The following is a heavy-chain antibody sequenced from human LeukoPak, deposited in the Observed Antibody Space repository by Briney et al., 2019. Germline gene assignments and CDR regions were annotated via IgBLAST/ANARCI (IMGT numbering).Heavy chain of an antibody. CDR3: ARGRLPIYWNLCFDP. CDR1: GGSISSSSYY. CDR2: INHSGST. V-gene: IGHV4-39*07. J-gene: IGHJ5*02. Sequence: SETLSLTCTVSGGSISSSSYYWGWIRQPPGKGLEWIGEINHSGSTNYNPSLKSRVTISVDTSKNQFSLKLSSVTAADTAVYYCARGRLPIYWNLCFDPWGQGTLVTVSS. D-gene: IGHD1-1*01.